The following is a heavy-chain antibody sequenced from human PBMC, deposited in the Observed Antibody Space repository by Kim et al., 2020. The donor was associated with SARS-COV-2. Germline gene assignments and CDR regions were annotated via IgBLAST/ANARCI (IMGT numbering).Heavy chain of an antibody. Sequence: GGSLRLSCAASGFSLRNNCMSWVRQAPGKGLEWVAMNSRDGSAEHYVDSVKGRFTISRDNAKNSLYLQMSSLRTEDTAIYYCAALDTFQALVGIWGQGTL. V-gene: IGHV3-7*01. J-gene: IGHJ4*02. CDR2: NSRDGSAE. CDR3: AALDTFQALVGI. D-gene: IGHD3-16*01. CDR1: GFSLRNNC.